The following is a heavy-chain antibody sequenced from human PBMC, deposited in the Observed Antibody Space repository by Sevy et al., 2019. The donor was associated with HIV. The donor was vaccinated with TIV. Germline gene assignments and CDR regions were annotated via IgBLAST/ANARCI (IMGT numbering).Heavy chain of an antibody. CDR1: GFTFSSYE. CDR2: ISSSGSTI. J-gene: IGHJ4*02. D-gene: IGHD2-8*01. CDR3: ARLGISFLGYCSSTSCRPGYCTNGVCYTGEE. V-gene: IGHV3-48*03. Sequence: GGSLRLSCAASGFTFSSYEMNWVRQAPGKGLEWVSYISSSGSTIYYADSVKGRFTISRDNAKNSLYLEMNSLRAEDTAXYYCARLGISFLGYCSSTSCRPGYCTNGVCYTGEEWGQGTLVTVSS.